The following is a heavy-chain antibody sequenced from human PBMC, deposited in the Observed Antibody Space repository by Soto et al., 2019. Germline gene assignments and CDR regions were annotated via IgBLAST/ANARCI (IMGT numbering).Heavy chain of an antibody. CDR3: ARVKGTHRX. J-gene: IGHJ4*02. CDR2: IFYNGTT. D-gene: IGHD3-10*01. CDR1: GVSLTSYY. V-gene: IGHV4-59*01. Sequence: PSETLSLTFSVSGVSLTSYYWSWIRQTPGKTLEWILCIFYNGTTNYNPSLKSRVTISLDMSKNQFSLKMKSVIAEDTALYYCARVKGTHRXWGPGTLVTVSX.